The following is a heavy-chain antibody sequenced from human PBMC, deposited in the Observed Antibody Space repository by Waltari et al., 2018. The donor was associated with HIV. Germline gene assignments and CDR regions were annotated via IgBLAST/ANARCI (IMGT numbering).Heavy chain of an antibody. CDR1: GFPFSDFW. V-gene: IGHV3-74*01. CDR2: IRGDGNTP. CDR3: ARGDLAV. Sequence: EVQLVESGGGLIQPGGSVGLSCAGVGFPFSDFWMHWVRQVPGKGLVWVSRIRGDGNTPGYADYVKGRFTISRDNAKKTMYLQMNSLRAEDTAVYYCARGDLAVWGQGTTVTVSS. J-gene: IGHJ6*02.